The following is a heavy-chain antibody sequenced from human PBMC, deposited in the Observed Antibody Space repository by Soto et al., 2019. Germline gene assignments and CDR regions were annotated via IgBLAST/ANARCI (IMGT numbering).Heavy chain of an antibody. D-gene: IGHD6-6*01. Sequence: GGSLRLSCAASGFTFSSYALSWVRQAPGKGLEWVSAISGSGGSTYYADSAKGRFTISRDNSKNTLYLQMNSLRAEDTAVYYCAKGGYSSSSAVLLYYYGMDVWGQGTTVTVSS. CDR1: GFTFSSYA. J-gene: IGHJ6*02. V-gene: IGHV3-23*01. CDR2: ISGSGGST. CDR3: AKGGYSSSSAVLLYYYGMDV.